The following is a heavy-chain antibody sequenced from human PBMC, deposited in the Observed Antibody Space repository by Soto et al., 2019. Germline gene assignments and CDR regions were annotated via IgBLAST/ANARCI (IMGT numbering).Heavy chain of an antibody. Sequence: SETLSLTCTVSGGSISSNYWAWIRQPPGKGLEWIGYVYNSGSTNYNPSLKSRVTISEDTSKSQFSLKVNSMTAADTAVYCCARYRREAVAGYTLDNWGQGILVPVSS. V-gene: IGHV4-59*01. CDR1: GGSISSNY. CDR2: VYNSGST. CDR3: ARYRREAVAGYTLDN. D-gene: IGHD6-13*01. J-gene: IGHJ4*02.